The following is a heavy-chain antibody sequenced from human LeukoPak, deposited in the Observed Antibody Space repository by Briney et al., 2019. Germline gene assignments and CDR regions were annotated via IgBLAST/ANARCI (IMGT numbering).Heavy chain of an antibody. CDR1: GYTFTSYG. D-gene: IGHD5-24*01. V-gene: IGHV1-18*01. CDR2: ISAYNGNT. CDR3: ARDNSVRDEAWWFNP. Sequence: ASVKVTCKASGYTFTSYGISWVRQAPGQGLEWMGGISAYNGNTNYAQKLQGRVTMTTDTSTSTAYMELSSLRSEDTAVYYCARDNSVRDEAWWFNPWGQGTLVTVSS. J-gene: IGHJ5*02.